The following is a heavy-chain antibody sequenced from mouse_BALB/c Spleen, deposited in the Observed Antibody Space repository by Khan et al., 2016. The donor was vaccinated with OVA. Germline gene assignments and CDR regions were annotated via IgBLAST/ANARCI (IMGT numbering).Heavy chain of an antibody. CDR2: TNPTNGRT. D-gene: IGHD1-1*01. CDR1: GSTFTSYW. J-gene: IGHJ2*01. CDR3: ARIKKIVATYFDD. Sequence: VQLQQPGAALVKAGASVKMSCKASGSTFTSYWMQWVKQRLGPGIEWFAVTNPTNGRTYYNEKFKSKATLTVDKSSRPAHMLLSGPTFTDYAIYCCARIKKIVATYFDDWGQGTTLTGSS. V-gene: IGHV1S81*02.